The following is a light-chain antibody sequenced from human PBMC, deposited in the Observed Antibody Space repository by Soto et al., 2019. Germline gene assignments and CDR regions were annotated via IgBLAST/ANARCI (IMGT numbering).Light chain of an antibody. Sequence: EIVVTQSPATLSVSPGERVTFSFRASQSVSSNLAWYQQKPGQTPRLLIYGASTRATGIPDRFSGSGSGTEFTLTISSLQSEDFADYYCQQYQNWPLITFGQGTRLEIK. J-gene: IGKJ5*01. CDR2: GAS. CDR3: QQYQNWPLIT. V-gene: IGKV3-15*01. CDR1: QSVSSN.